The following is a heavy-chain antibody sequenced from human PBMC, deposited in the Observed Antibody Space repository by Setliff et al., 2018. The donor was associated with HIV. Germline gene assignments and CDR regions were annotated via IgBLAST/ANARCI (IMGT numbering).Heavy chain of an antibody. Sequence: GGSLRLSCAASGFRFNTYSMSWVRQAPGKGLEWVSSISSSGTYIYYADSMKGRFTISRDTSKNTLYLQMNSLRAEDTAEYYCAKELAASGLGYFDSWGRGILVTVSS. CDR3: AKELAASGLGYFDS. V-gene: IGHV3-21*04. CDR1: GFRFNTYS. J-gene: IGHJ4*02. CDR2: ISSSGTYI. D-gene: IGHD3-22*01.